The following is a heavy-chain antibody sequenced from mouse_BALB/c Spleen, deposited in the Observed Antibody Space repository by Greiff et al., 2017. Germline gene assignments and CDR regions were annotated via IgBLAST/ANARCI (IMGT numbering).Heavy chain of an antibody. CDR2: IYWDDDK. Sequence: QVTLKVSGPGILQPSQTLSLTCSFSGFSLSTSGMGVSWIRQPSGKGLEWLAHIYWDDDKRYNPSLKSRLTISKDTSSNQVFLKITSVDTADTATYYCARSPEPYFDYWGQGTTLTVSS. J-gene: IGHJ2*01. CDR3: ARSPEPYFDY. V-gene: IGHV8-12*01. CDR1: GFSLSTSGMG.